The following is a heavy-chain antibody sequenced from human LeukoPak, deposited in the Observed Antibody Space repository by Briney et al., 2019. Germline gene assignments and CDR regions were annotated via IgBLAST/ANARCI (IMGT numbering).Heavy chain of an antibody. CDR3: ARQDIVVVPAAVDY. V-gene: IGHV4-4*07. CDR2: IYTSGST. D-gene: IGHD2-2*01. Sequence: PSETLSLTCTVSGGSISSYYWSWIRQPAGKGLEWIGRIYTSGSTNYNPSLKSRVTISVDTSKNQFSLKLSSVTAADTAVYYCARQDIVVVPAAVDYWGQGTLVTVSS. CDR1: GGSISSYY. J-gene: IGHJ4*02.